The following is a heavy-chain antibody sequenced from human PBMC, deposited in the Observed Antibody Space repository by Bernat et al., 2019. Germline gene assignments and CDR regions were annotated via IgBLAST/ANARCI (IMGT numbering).Heavy chain of an antibody. CDR2: IKNKIDGGTT. D-gene: IGHD2-2*01. V-gene: IGHV3-15*01. Sequence: EVQLVESGGGLEKPGGCQRLSCVASGFTFSNAWMSWVRQAPGKGLEWVGRIKNKIDGGTTDYAAPVKGRFTISRDDSKNTLYLQLNSLEIEDTAVYYCTTDRVRGSSWPYFDYWGQGTLVTVSS. J-gene: IGHJ4*02. CDR3: TTDRVRGSSWPYFDY. CDR1: GFTFSNAW.